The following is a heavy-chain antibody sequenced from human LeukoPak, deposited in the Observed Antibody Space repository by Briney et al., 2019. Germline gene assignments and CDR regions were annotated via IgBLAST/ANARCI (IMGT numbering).Heavy chain of an antibody. Sequence: SETLSLTCTVSGGSISSSSYYWGWIRQPPGKGLEWFGSIYYSGSTYYNPSLKSRVTISVDTSKNQFSLKLSSVTAADTAVYYCARRVGATGDFDYWGQGTLVTVSS. CDR3: ARRVGATGDFDY. D-gene: IGHD1-26*01. V-gene: IGHV4-39*01. CDR1: GGSISSSSYY. J-gene: IGHJ4*02. CDR2: IYYSGST.